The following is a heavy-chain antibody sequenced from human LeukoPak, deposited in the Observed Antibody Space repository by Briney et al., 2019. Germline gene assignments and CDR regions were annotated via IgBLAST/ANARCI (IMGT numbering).Heavy chain of an antibody. V-gene: IGHV3-53*01. D-gene: IGHD3-22*01. CDR2: TYTGGNS. J-gene: IGHJ3*02. CDR1: GFTVSSIH. CDR3: ARGGRGSAAVVAPRSFDI. Sequence: LGGPLRLSCAASGFTVSSIHMVWVRQAPGKGLEWVSVTYTGGNSYYADSVKGRFIISRDISKNTLYLQMNSLRAEDSALYYCARGGRGSAAVVAPRSFDIWGQGTMVTVSS.